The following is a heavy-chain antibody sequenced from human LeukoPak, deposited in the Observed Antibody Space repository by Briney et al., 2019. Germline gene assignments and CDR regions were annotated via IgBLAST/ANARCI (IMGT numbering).Heavy chain of an antibody. V-gene: IGHV3-30*02. CDR2: IQYDGSNK. Sequence: PGGSLRLSCAASGFTFSSYGVHWVRQAPGKGLEWVAFIQYDGSNKYYADSVKGRFTISRDNSKNTLYLQMNSLRAEDTAVYYCAGVNYYYMDVWGKGTTVTVSS. J-gene: IGHJ6*03. CDR1: GFTFSSYG. CDR3: AGVNYYYMDV. D-gene: IGHD3-22*01.